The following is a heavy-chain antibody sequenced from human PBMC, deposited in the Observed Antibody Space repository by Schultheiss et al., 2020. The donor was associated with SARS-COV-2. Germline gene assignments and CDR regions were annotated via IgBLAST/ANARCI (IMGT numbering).Heavy chain of an antibody. CDR3: AKVSRFYASGSPRYGMDV. CDR1: GFSFGNYW. J-gene: IGHJ6*02. CDR2: INEDGSTT. D-gene: IGHD3-10*01. V-gene: IGHV3-74*01. Sequence: GGSLRLSCTVSGFSFGNYWMHWVRQVPGKGPVWVSRINEDGSTTSYADSVKGRFTISRDNSKNTLFLQMDSLRAEDTAVYYCAKVSRFYASGSPRYGMDVWGQGTTVTVSS.